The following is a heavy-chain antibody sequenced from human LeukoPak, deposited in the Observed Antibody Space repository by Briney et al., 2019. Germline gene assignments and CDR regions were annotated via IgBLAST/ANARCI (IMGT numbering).Heavy chain of an antibody. D-gene: IGHD3-3*01. CDR2: INHSGST. V-gene: IGHV4-34*01. CDR3: ARGGLRFLEWLSPHYYYMDV. Sequence: SETLSLTCAVYGGSFSGYYWSWIRQPPGKGLEWIGEINHSGSTNYNLSLKSRVTISVDTSKNQFSPKLSSVTAADTAVYYCARGGLRFLEWLSPHYYYMDVWGKGTTVTVSS. J-gene: IGHJ6*03. CDR1: GGSFSGYY.